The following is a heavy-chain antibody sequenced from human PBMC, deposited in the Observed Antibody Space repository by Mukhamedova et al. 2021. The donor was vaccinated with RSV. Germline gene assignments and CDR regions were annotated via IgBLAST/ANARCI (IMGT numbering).Heavy chain of an antibody. J-gene: IGHJ4*02. V-gene: IGHV3-7*01. CDR3: ARSAILEWLYWD. Sequence: APGKGLEWVANIKQYGSERYYVDSVKGRFTISRDNTKNSLYLQMTSLRVEDTAVYYCARSAILEWLYWDGGQGTLVTVSS. D-gene: IGHD2-15*01. CDR2: IKQYGSER.